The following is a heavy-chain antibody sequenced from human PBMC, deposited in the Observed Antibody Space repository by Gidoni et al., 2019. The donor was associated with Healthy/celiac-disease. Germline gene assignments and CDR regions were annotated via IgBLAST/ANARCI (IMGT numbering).Heavy chain of an antibody. J-gene: IGHJ4*02. CDR3: ARGDTIFGARVDY. V-gene: IGHV4-59*01. Sequence: QVQLQESGPGLVKPSETLSLTCTVPGGSISSYYWSWIRQPPGKGLEWIGYIHYSGSTNYNPSLKSRVTISVDTSKNQFSLKLSSVTAADTAVYYCARGDTIFGARVDYWGQGTLVTVSS. CDR2: IHYSGST. D-gene: IGHD3-3*01. CDR1: GGSISSYY.